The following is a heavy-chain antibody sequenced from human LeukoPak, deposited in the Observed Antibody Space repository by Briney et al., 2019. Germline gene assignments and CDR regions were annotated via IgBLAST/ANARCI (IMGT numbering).Heavy chain of an antibody. CDR2: IAASGTT. D-gene: IGHD3-9*01. CDR1: GGSIRSYY. J-gene: IGHJ4*02. CDR3: ARFPYFEGFDY. Sequence: PSETLSLTCTVSGGSIRSYYWSWIRQPPGKGLEFIGYIAASGTTKHNPSPKSRVTLSMDTSKNQFSLKLRSVTAADTAVYFCARFPYFEGFDYWGQGTQVIVSS. V-gene: IGHV4-4*08.